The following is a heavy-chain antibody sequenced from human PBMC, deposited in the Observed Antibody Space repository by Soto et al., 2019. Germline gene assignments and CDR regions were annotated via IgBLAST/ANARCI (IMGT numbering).Heavy chain of an antibody. CDR2: IVVGSGNT. J-gene: IGHJ6*04. D-gene: IGHD3-10*01. Sequence: SVKVSCKASGFTFTSSAMQWVRQARGQRLEWIGWIVVGSGNTNYAQKFQERVTITRDMSTSTAYMELSSLRSEDTAVYYCAADPSYYGSGSYYNAYIVWGKGTTVTVSS. V-gene: IGHV1-58*02. CDR1: GFTFTSSA. CDR3: AADPSYYGSGSYYNAYIV.